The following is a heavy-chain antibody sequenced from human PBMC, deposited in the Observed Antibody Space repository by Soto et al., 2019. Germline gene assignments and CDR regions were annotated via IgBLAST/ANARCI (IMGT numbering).Heavy chain of an antibody. CDR2: IDWDDDK. V-gene: IGHV2-70*04. D-gene: IGHD6-13*01. CDR1: GFSLSTTGMR. J-gene: IGHJ4*02. Sequence: SGPTLVNPTQTLTLTCTVSGFSLSTTGMRVSWIRQPPGKALEWLARIDWDDDKFYSTSLKTRLTISKDTAKNQVVLTMTNVDPVDTGTYYCARTLGIAPAIPDYWGQGTLVTVSS. CDR3: ARTLGIAPAIPDY.